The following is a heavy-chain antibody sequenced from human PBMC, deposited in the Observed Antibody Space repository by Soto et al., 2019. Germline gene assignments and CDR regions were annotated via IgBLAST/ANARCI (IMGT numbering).Heavy chain of an antibody. V-gene: IGHV3-23*01. Sequence: EVQLLESGGGLVQPGGSLRLSCAASGFTFSSYAMSWVRQAPGKGLGWVSAISGSGGSTYYADSVKGRFTISRDNSKNTLYLQMNSLRAEDTAVYYCAKEVIVVVIDPYNWFDPWGQGTLVTVSS. CDR2: ISGSGGST. J-gene: IGHJ5*02. CDR3: AKEVIVVVIDPYNWFDP. CDR1: GFTFSSYA. D-gene: IGHD3-22*01.